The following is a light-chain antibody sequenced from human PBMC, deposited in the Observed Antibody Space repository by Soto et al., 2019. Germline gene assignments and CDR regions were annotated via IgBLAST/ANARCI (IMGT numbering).Light chain of an antibody. V-gene: IGLV1-51*01. CDR2: DNN. Sequence: QSVLTQPPSVSAAPGQKVTISCSGSTSNIGNAHVSWYLHLPGTAPKLLIYDNNRRPSGIPDRLSGSKSGTSATLGITGLQTGQEADYYCGTWDTSLSAWVFGGGTQLTVL. J-gene: IGLJ3*02. CDR3: GTWDTSLSAWV. CDR1: TSNIGNAH.